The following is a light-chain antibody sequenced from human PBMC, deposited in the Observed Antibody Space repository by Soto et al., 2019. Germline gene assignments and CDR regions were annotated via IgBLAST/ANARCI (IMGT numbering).Light chain of an antibody. CDR2: EVS. Sequence: QSALTQPPSASGSPGQSVTISCTGTSSDIGAYNYVSWFQQHPGKAPKLMIYEVSKRPSGVPDRFSGSKSGNTASLTVSGLQAEDEADYYCASYTRTTTLVFGGGTKLTVL. V-gene: IGLV2-8*01. J-gene: IGLJ2*01. CDR3: ASYTRTTTLV. CDR1: SSDIGAYNY.